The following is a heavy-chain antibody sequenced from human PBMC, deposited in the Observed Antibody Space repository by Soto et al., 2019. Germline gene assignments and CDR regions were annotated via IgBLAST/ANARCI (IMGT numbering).Heavy chain of an antibody. CDR3: ARDRGWNYEDWFDP. J-gene: IGHJ5*02. Sequence: ASVKVSCKASGYTFTGYYMHWVRQAPGQGLERMGWINPNSGGTNYAQKFQGRVTMTRDTSISTAYMELSRLRSDDTAVYYCARDRGWNYEDWFDPWGQGTLVTVSS. CDR1: GYTFTGYY. CDR2: INPNSGGT. V-gene: IGHV1-2*02. D-gene: IGHD1-7*01.